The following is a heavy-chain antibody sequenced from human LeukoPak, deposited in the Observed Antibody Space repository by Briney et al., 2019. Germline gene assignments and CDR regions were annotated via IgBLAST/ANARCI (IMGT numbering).Heavy chain of an antibody. Sequence: GESLRLACAASGFTFSSYAMTWVRRAPGKGLEWVSFISGSGGSTYYADSVKGRFTISRDNSKNTLYLQMNSLRAEDTAVYYCAKRTPYSSSWYSFDYWGQGTLVTVSS. J-gene: IGHJ4*02. CDR3: AKRTPYSSSWYSFDY. D-gene: IGHD6-13*01. V-gene: IGHV3-23*01. CDR2: ISGSGGST. CDR1: GFTFSSYA.